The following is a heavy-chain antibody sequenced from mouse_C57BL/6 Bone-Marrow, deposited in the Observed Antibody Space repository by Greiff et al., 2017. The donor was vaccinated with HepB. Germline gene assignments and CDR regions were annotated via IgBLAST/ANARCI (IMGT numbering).Heavy chain of an antibody. V-gene: IGHV4-1*01. J-gene: IGHJ3*01. CDR3: ARQLRLTWFAY. CDR2: INPDSSTI. CDR1: GIDFSRYW. D-gene: IGHD3-2*02. Sequence: ASGIDFSRYWMSWVRRAPGKGLEWIGEINPDSSTINYAPSLKDKFIISRDNAKNTLYLQMSKVRSEDTALYYCARQLRLTWFAYWGQGTLVTVSA.